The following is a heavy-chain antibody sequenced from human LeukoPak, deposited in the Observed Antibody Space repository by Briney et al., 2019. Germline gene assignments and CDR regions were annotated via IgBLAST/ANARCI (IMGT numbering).Heavy chain of an antibody. Sequence: GGSLRLSCAASGFTFSDAWMSWVRQAPGKGLEWVSVIYSGGSTYYADSVKGRFTISRDNPKNTLYLQMNSLRAEDTAVYYCARVGYWGQGTLVTVSS. CDR2: IYSGGST. CDR3: ARVGY. D-gene: IGHD3-16*01. V-gene: IGHV3-53*01. CDR1: GFTFSDAW. J-gene: IGHJ4*02.